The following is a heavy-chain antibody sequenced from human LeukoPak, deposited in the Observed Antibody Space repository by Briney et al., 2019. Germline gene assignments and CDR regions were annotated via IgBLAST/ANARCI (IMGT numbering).Heavy chain of an antibody. J-gene: IGHJ4*02. Sequence: ASVKVSCKASGYTFTSYDINWVRQAPGQGLEWMGWMNPNSGNTNYAQKLQGRVTMTTDTSTSTAYMELRSLRSDDTAVYYCARGPNYYDSSGFDYWGQGTLVTVSS. V-gene: IGHV1-18*01. CDR1: GYTFTSYD. D-gene: IGHD3-22*01. CDR3: ARGPNYYDSSGFDY. CDR2: MNPNSGNT.